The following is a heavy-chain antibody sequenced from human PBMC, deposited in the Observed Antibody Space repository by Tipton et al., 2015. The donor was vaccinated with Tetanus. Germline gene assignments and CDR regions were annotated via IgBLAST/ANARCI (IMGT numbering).Heavy chain of an antibody. J-gene: IGHJ4*02. Sequence: QSGAEVKKPGASVKVSCKASGYTFTYLYIHWVRQAPGQGLEWMGRINSDSGVTTYEQKFQGRVTMTRDTSISTAYMELSRVTSGDTAVYFCAREGDGSSSEFDYWGQGTLVTVSA. CDR1: GYTFTYLY. CDR2: INSDSGVT. D-gene: IGHD6-6*01. V-gene: IGHV1-2*06. CDR3: AREGDGSSSEFDY.